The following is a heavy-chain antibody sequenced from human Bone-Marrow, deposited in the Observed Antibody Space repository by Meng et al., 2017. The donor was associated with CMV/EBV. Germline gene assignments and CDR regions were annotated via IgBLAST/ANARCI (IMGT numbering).Heavy chain of an antibody. CDR3: ARDVDTAMVTGYGMDV. CDR2: ISSSSSYI. D-gene: IGHD5-18*01. CDR1: GFTFSSYS. V-gene: IGHV3-21*01. Sequence: GESLKISCAASGFTFSSYSMNWVRQAPGKGLEWVSSISSSSSYIYYADSVKGRFTISRDNAKNSLYLQMTSLRAEDTAVYYCARDVDTAMVTGYGMDVWGQGTTVTVSS. J-gene: IGHJ6*02.